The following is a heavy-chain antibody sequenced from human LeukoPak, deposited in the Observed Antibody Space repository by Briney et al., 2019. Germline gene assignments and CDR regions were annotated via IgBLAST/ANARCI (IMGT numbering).Heavy chain of an antibody. Sequence: ASVKVSCKTSGYTFTSHYMHWVRQAPGQGLEWMGWISAYNGDTKYAQKTQGRVTMTTDASTSTAYMELRSLRSDDTAMYYCARDPSNTSGFYAYLDSWGQGTLVTVSS. D-gene: IGHD6-19*01. J-gene: IGHJ4*02. V-gene: IGHV1-18*04. CDR3: ARDPSNTSGFYAYLDS. CDR1: GYTFTSHY. CDR2: ISAYNGDT.